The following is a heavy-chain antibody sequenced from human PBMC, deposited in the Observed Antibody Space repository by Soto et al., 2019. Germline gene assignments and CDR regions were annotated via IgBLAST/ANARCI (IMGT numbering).Heavy chain of an antibody. J-gene: IGHJ6*02. D-gene: IGHD2-2*02. CDR3: SRARYCTSPSCYNHYYYGMDI. Sequence: QAQLVQSGGEVKKPGASVRASCKASGYTFTKYGITWVRQAPGQGLEWMGWIGVYNGKTNYARKLQGRVIMTADTSASTAYMELRSLRSDDTAVYYCSRARYCTSPSCYNHYYYGMDIWGQGTTVSVSS. V-gene: IGHV1-18*04. CDR2: IGVYNGKT. CDR1: GYTFTKYG.